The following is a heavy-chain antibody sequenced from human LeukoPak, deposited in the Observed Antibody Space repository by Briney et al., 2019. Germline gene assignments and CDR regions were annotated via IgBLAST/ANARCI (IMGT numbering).Heavy chain of an antibody. Sequence: PGGSLRLSCAASGFTVSRDYMSWVRQAPGKGLEWVSFIYSDGTTFYADSVKGRFTISRDNSKNTLYLQMNSLRAEDTAVYYCAKHSYRVDSFTDYWGQGTLVTVSS. CDR1: GFTVSRDY. V-gene: IGHV3-66*04. D-gene: IGHD5-12*01. CDR3: AKHSYRVDSFTDY. J-gene: IGHJ4*02. CDR2: IYSDGTT.